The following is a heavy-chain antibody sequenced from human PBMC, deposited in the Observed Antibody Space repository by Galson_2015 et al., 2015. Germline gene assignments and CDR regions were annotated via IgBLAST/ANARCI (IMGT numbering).Heavy chain of an antibody. CDR3: ARQGSDRGLEWFHYGMDV. Sequence: QSGAEVKKPGESLKISCKGSGYSFTSYWIGWVRQMPGKGLEWMGIIYPGDSDTRYSPSFQGQVTISADKSISTAYLQWSSLKASDTAMYYCARQGSDRGLEWFHYGMDVWGQGTTVTVSS. D-gene: IGHD3-3*01. J-gene: IGHJ6*02. V-gene: IGHV5-51*01. CDR2: IYPGDSDT. CDR1: GYSFTSYW.